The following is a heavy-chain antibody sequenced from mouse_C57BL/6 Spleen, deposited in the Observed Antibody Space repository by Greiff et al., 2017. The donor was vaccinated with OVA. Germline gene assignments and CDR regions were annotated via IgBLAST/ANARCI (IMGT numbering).Heavy chain of an antibody. CDR1: GYTFTSYW. CDR2: IGPNSGGT. V-gene: IGHV1-72*01. D-gene: IGHD3-2*02. CDR3: DRAEAAQATLAWFAY. Sequence: QVQLQQPGAELVKPGASVKLSCKASGYTFTSYWMHWVKQRPGRGLEWIGRIGPNSGGTKYTEKFKSKATLTVDKPTSTAYMQLSRLTSEYSAVYYCDRAEAAQATLAWFAYWGQGTLVTVSA. J-gene: IGHJ3*01.